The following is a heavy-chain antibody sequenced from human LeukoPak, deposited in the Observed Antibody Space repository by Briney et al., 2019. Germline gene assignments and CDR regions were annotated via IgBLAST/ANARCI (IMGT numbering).Heavy chain of an antibody. V-gene: IGHV4-59*01. J-gene: IGHJ4*02. Sequence: PQTLSLTCTVSRVATSTYYCSCIRQPPGPGLEWIAYIYYSGSTNYTPSLKSRVTISVDTSKNQCSLKLTSVTAADTALYYCARSRGYFDYWGQGTLVTVSS. CDR2: IYYSGST. CDR3: ARSRGYFDY. CDR1: RVATSTYY. D-gene: IGHD6-13*01.